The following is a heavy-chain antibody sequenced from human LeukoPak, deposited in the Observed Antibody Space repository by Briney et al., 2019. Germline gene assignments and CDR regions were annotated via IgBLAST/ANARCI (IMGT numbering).Heavy chain of an antibody. V-gene: IGHV1-46*01. D-gene: IGHD3-3*01. CDR2: INPSGGST. CDR3: ARASIFGVELFDP. CDR1: GYTFTSYY. Sequence: ASVKVSCKASGYTFTSYYMHWVRQAPGQGLEWMGIINPSGGSTSYAQKFQGRVTMTRDTSTSTVYMELSSLRSDDTAVYYCARASIFGVELFDPWGQGTLVTVSS. J-gene: IGHJ5*02.